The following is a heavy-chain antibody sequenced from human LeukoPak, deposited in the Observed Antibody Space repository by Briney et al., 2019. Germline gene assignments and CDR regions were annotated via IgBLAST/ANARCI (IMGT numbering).Heavy chain of an antibody. Sequence: SETLSLTCAVYIGSFSGYYWGWIRQPPGKGLEWIGEVSHGGSTNYNPSLKSRVTISVDTSKNQFSLRLNSVTAADTAVYYCARVIVPGHWSDHWGQGSLVTVSS. CDR2: VSHGGST. D-gene: IGHD2-2*01. J-gene: IGHJ5*02. V-gene: IGHV4-34*01. CDR1: IGSFSGYY. CDR3: ARVIVPGHWSDH.